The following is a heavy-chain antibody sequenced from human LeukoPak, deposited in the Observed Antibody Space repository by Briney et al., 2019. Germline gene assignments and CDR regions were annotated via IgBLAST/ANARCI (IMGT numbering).Heavy chain of an antibody. CDR1: GFTFSSYA. J-gene: IGHJ4*02. V-gene: IGHV3-30*04. D-gene: IGHD4-23*01. CDR3: ASGNQYYFDY. CDR2: ISYDGSNK. Sequence: GRSLRLSCAASGFTFSSYAIHWVRQAPGKGLEWVAVISYDGSNKYYADSVKGRFTISRDNSKNTLYLQMNSLRAEDTAVYYCASGNQYYFDYWGQGTLVTVSS.